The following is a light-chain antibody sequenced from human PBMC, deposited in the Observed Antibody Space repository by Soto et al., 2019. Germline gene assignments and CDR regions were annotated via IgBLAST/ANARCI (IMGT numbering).Light chain of an antibody. J-gene: IGKJ1*01. V-gene: IGKV3-15*01. CDR2: DVS. Sequence: EIVMTQSPDTLSVSPGERATLSCRAGQGVTTNFAWYQQKSGQSPRLLIYDVSIRATGVPARFSGTGSETDFTLTISGLQSEDSAVYFCQQYNKWRTFGQGTKVEVK. CDR1: QGVTTN. CDR3: QQYNKWRT.